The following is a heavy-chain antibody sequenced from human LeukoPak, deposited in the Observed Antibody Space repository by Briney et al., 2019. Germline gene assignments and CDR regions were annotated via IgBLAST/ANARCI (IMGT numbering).Heavy chain of an antibody. CDR3: ARDPSIVVVTATQTPLQYYFDY. J-gene: IGHJ4*02. CDR2: IYYSGST. Sequence: PSETLSLTCTVSGGSISSGSYYWGWIRQPPGKGLEWIGSIYYSGSTYYNPSLKSRVTISVDTSKNQFSLKLSSVTAADTAVYYCARDPSIVVVTATQTPLQYYFDYWGQGTLVTVSS. CDR1: GGSISSGSYY. V-gene: IGHV4-39*07. D-gene: IGHD2-21*02.